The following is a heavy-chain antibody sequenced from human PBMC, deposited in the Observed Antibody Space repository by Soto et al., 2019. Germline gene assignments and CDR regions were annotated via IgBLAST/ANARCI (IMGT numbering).Heavy chain of an antibody. V-gene: IGHV4-34*09. Sequence: PSETLSLTCAVYGGSFSGHSWTWIRQPPGKGLEWIGDINHSGSANYSPSLKSRVTTSVDTSKNQFSLKLSSVTAADTAVYYCARESITMIGPKWGQGTLVTVSS. CDR3: ARESITMIGPK. CDR2: INHSGSA. CDR1: GGSFSGHS. J-gene: IGHJ4*02. D-gene: IGHD3-22*01.